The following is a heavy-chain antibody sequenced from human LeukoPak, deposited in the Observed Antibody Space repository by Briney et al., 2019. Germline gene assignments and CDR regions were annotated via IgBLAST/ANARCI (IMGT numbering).Heavy chain of an antibody. Sequence: GGSLRLSCVTSGFTFSSYAMSWVRQAPGKGLEWVSAISGSGGSTYYADSVKGRFTISRDNSKSTLYLQMNSLRAEDTAVYYCVKDPLYSSAPNWFDPWGQGTLVTVSS. V-gene: IGHV3-23*01. CDR3: VKDPLYSSAPNWFDP. CDR1: GFTFSSYA. J-gene: IGHJ5*02. D-gene: IGHD6-19*01. CDR2: ISGSGGST.